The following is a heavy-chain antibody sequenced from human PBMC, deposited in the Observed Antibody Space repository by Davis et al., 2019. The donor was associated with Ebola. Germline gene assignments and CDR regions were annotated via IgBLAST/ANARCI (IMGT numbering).Heavy chain of an antibody. CDR1: GFTFSSYA. V-gene: IGHV3-64D*08. CDR2: ISSNGGST. CDR3: VKAARQHYYDSSGYPY. Sequence: GESLKISCSASGFTFSSYAMHWVRQAPGKGLEYVSAISSNGGSTYYADSVKGRFTISRDNSKNTLYLQMSSLRAEDTAVYYCVKAARQHYYDSSGYPYWGQGTLVTVSS. J-gene: IGHJ4*02. D-gene: IGHD3-22*01.